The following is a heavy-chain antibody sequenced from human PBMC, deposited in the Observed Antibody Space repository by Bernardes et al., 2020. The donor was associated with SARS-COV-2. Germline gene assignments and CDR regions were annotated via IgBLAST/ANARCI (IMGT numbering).Heavy chain of an antibody. J-gene: IGHJ4*02. Sequence: ASVKVSCKVSGYSLNELAMHWVRQSPGKGLEWMGGFDPKDGETRYGQKFRGRVTMTEDTITDTAYMELSSLRYEDTAVYYCTTGTLRLRLGEFYKNWGQGTLVSVSS. D-gene: IGHD3-16*01. CDR3: TTGTLRLRLGEFYKN. CDR2: FDPKDGET. V-gene: IGHV1-24*01. CDR1: GYSLNELA.